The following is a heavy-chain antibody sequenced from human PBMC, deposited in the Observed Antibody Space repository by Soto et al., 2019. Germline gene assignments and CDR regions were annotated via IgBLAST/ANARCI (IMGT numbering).Heavy chain of an antibody. D-gene: IGHD4-17*01. V-gene: IGHV1-58*01. CDR1: GFTFTSSA. CDR3: AANAGYGDSYYYYYGMDV. Sequence: ASVKVSCKASGFTFTSSAVQWVRQARGQRLEWIGWIVVGSGNTNYAQKFQERVTITRDMSTSTAYMELSSLRSEDTAVYYCAANAGYGDSYYYYYGMDVWGQGTTVTVSS. CDR2: IVVGSGNT. J-gene: IGHJ6*02.